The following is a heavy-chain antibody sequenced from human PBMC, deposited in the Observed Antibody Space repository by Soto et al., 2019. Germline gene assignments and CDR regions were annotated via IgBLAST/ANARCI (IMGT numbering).Heavy chain of an antibody. Sequence: ASAKASCEAPRYSFTSKYMHWVRQATGQGRDWMGIINPSGGSTSYAQKFQGRVTMTRDTSTSTVYMELSSLRSEDTAVYYCAARRQFRFLEWLAKAPFDPWGQGTQVTGSS. J-gene: IGHJ5*02. D-gene: IGHD3-3*01. V-gene: IGHV1-46*01. CDR1: RYSFTSKY. CDR3: AARRQFRFLEWLAKAPFDP. CDR2: INPSGGST.